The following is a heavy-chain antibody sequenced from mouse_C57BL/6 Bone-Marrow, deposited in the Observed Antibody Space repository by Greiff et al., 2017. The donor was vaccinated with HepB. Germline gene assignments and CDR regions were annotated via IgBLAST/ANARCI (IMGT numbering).Heavy chain of an antibody. D-gene: IGHD1-1*01. J-gene: IGHJ2*01. CDR2: INPGSGGT. V-gene: IGHV1-54*01. CDR3: ARWYYGTFDY. Sequence: QVQLQQSGAELVRPGTSVKVSCKASGYAFTNYLIEWVKQRPGQGLEWIGVINPGSGGTNYNEKFKGKATLTADKSSSTAYMQLSSLTSEDSAVYFCARWYYGTFDYWGQGTTLTVSS. CDR1: GYAFTNYL.